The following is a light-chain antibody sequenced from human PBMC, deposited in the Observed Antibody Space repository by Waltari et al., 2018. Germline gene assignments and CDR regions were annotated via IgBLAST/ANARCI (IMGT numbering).Light chain of an antibody. CDR1: SSDVGGSNF. J-gene: IGLJ1*01. CDR2: DVT. Sequence: QSALTQPASVSGSPGQSITIPCTGTSSDVGGSNFVSRYQQHPGKAPKLMIYDVTNRPSGVSSRFSGSKAGNTASLTISGLQAEDEADYYCSSFANSDPRHVFGTGTKVTVL. V-gene: IGLV2-14*03. CDR3: SSFANSDPRHV.